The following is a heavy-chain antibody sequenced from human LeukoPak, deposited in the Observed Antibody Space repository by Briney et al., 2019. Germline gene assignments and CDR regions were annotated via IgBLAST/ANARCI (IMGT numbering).Heavy chain of an antibody. CDR3: AREIAVAGSAFDI. CDR1: GGSISSGGYY. Sequence: SQTLSLTCTVSGGSISSGGYYWSWIRQPPGKGLEWIGYIYFSGNTYYNPSLKSRVTISLDMSKNQFSLKLSSATAADTAVYYCAREIAVAGSAFDIWGQGTMVAVSS. J-gene: IGHJ3*02. CDR2: IYFSGNT. V-gene: IGHV4-30-4*08. D-gene: IGHD6-19*01.